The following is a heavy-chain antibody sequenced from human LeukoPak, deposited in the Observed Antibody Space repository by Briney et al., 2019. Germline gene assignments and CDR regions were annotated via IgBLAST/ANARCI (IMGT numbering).Heavy chain of an antibody. CDR3: ARERNYYNALDV. V-gene: IGHV4-34*01. CDR2: INHSGST. CDR1: GGSFSGYY. Sequence: PSETLSLTCAVYGGSFSGYYWSWIRQPPGKGLEWIGEINHSGSTNYNPSLKSRVTISVDTSKNQFSLKLSSVTAADTAIYYCARERNYYNALDVWGQGTTVTVSS. J-gene: IGHJ6*02.